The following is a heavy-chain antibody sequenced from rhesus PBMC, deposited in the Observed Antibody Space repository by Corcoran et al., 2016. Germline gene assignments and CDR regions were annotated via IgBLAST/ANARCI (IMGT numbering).Heavy chain of an antibody. CDR2: IDWDDDK. Sequence: QVTLKESGPALVTPTQTLTLTCTFSGFSLSTSGMRVRWIRQPPGKALEWLARIDWDDDKYYSTSLKSRLTISKDTSKNQVVLTMTNMDPVDTATYYCARSTVAAAYGLDSWGQGVVVTVSS. CDR1: GFSLSTSGMR. D-gene: IGHD4-29*01. V-gene: IGHV2S2*01. CDR3: ARSTVAAAYGLDS. J-gene: IGHJ6*01.